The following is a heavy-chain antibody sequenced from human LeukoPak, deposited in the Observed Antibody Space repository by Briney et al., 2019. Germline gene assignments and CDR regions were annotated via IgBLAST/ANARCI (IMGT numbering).Heavy chain of an antibody. CDR1: GYTFTGYY. V-gene: IGHV1-2*02. Sequence: ASVKVSCKTSGYTFTGYYMHWVRQAPGQGLEWMGWINPNSGGTNYAQKFQGRVTMTRDTSISTAYMELSRLRSDDTAVYYCARDAIAAAGTQLPYYYYYMDVWGKGTTVTISS. J-gene: IGHJ6*03. CDR2: INPNSGGT. D-gene: IGHD6-13*01. CDR3: ARDAIAAAGTQLPYYYYYMDV.